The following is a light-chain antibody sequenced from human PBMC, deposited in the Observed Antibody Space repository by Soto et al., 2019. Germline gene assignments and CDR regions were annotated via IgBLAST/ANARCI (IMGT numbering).Light chain of an antibody. CDR3: QQYNRYWT. V-gene: IGKV1-27*01. Sequence: DFQRSQSPSFLSASVGDRVTITCRASQSFSTYLAWYQQKPGKVPKLLISGISTLQSGVPSRFSGSGSETEFTLTISSLLPDDFATYCCQQYNRYWTFGQGTKVDIK. CDR1: QSFSTY. J-gene: IGKJ1*01. CDR2: GIS.